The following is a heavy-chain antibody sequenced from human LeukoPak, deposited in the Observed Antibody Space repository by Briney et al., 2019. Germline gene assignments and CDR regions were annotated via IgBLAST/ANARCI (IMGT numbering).Heavy chain of an antibody. CDR2: INPSGST. CDR1: GGSYSGYY. J-gene: IGHJ6*03. Sequence: PSETLSLTCAVYGGSYSGYYWSWIRQPPGKGLEWIGKINPSGSTDYNPSLKNRVTISVDTSKNQFSLKLTSMTAADTAVYYCATSFLYYYYYYLDVWGTGTTVTVSS. V-gene: IGHV4-34*01. D-gene: IGHD3-16*02. CDR3: ATSFLYYYYYYLDV.